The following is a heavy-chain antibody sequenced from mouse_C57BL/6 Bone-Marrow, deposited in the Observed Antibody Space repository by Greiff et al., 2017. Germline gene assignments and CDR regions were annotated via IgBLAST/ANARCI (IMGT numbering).Heavy chain of an antibody. D-gene: IGHD1-1*01. J-gene: IGHJ4*01. Sequence: DVKLVESGGGLVQPGGSLKLSCAASGFTFSDYYMYWVRQTPGKRLEWVAYISNGGGSTYYPDTLKGRVTISRDNAKNTRYLQMSRLKSEDTAMYYGAGHSTTVVAEAMDYWGQGTSVTVSS. V-gene: IGHV5-12*01. CDR1: GFTFSDYY. CDR2: ISNGGGST. CDR3: AGHSTTVVAEAMDY.